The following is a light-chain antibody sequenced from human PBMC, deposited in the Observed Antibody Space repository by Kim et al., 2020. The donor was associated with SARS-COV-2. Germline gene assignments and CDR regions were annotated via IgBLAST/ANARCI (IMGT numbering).Light chain of an antibody. Sequence: VTPGQTASITCSGDKFGVKYACWYQQKPGQAPGLVIYQDSKRPSGIPERVAGSNSGNTATLTISGTQAMDEADYYCQAWDSSTVVFGGGTQLTVL. J-gene: IGLJ2*01. CDR1: KFGVKY. V-gene: IGLV3-1*01. CDR3: QAWDSSTVV. CDR2: QDS.